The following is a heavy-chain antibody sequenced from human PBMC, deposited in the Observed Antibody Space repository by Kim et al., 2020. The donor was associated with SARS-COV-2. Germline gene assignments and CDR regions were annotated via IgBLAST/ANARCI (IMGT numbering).Heavy chain of an antibody. D-gene: IGHD6-13*01. V-gene: IGHV4-34*01. CDR3: ARDTGRIAAAGRGYYFDY. Sequence: SETLSLTCAVYGGSFSGYYWSWIRQPPGKGLEWIGEINHSGSTNYNPSLKSRVTISVDTSKNQFSLKLSSVTAADTAVYYCARDTGRIAAAGRGYYFDYWGQGTLGTVSS. J-gene: IGHJ4*02. CDR1: GGSFSGYY. CDR2: INHSGST.